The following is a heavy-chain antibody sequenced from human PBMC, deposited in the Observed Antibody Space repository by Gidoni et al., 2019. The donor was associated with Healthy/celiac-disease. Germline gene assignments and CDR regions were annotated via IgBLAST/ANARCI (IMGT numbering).Heavy chain of an antibody. CDR2: IYYSGST. Sequence: QLQLQESGPGLVKPSETLSLTCTVSGGSISSSSYYWGWIRQPPGKGLEWIGSIYYSGSTYYNPSLKSRVTISVDTSKNQFSLKLSSVTAADTAVYYCASHPKLFDFDRLFGYFDYWGQGTLVTVSS. V-gene: IGHV4-39*01. CDR3: ASHPKLFDFDRLFGYFDY. D-gene: IGHD3-9*01. J-gene: IGHJ4*02. CDR1: GGSISSSSYY.